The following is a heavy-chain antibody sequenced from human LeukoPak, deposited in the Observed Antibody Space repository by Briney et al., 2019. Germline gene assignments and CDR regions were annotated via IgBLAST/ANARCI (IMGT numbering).Heavy chain of an antibody. V-gene: IGHV4-34*01. CDR1: GGSLSRYY. CDR3: ARDGREHDSGDYDSEMGNFDS. D-gene: IGHD4-17*01. CDR2: INQSGST. J-gene: IGHJ4*02. Sequence: AETLSLTCAVYGGSLSRYYWSWIRQPPGMGLEGIGGINQSGSTYHNPSLMGRGTMSVDTSKNQFSLKLSSVTAAHTAVYYCARDGREHDSGDYDSEMGNFDSWGQGILVTVSS.